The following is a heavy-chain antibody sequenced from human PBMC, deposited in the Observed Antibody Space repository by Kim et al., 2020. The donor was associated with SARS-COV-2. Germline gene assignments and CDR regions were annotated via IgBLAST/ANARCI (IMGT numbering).Heavy chain of an antibody. J-gene: IGHJ3*02. CDR2: ISWNSGSI. V-gene: IGHV3-9*01. D-gene: IGHD3-22*01. CDR3: AKQSRHDSSGYPLSDAFDI. CDR1: GFTFDDYA. Sequence: GGSLRLSCAASGFTFDDYAMHWVRQAPGKGLEWVSGISWNSGSIGYADSVKGRFTISRDNAKSSLYLQMNSLRAEDTALYYCAKQSRHDSSGYPLSDAFDIWGQGTMVTVSS.